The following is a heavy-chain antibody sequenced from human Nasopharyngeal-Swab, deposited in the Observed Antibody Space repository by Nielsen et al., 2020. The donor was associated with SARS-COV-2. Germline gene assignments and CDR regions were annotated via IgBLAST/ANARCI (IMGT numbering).Heavy chain of an antibody. Sequence: GESLKISCAASGFTFSSYAMHWVRQAPGKGLEWVAVISYDGSNKYYADSVKGRFTISRDNSKNTLYLQMNSLRAEDTAAYYCGRGNGGPPSYYYYYYYMDVWGKGTTVTVSS. CDR3: GRGNGGPPSYYYYYYYMDV. CDR1: GFTFSSYA. J-gene: IGHJ6*03. CDR2: ISYDGSNK. D-gene: IGHD1-1*01. V-gene: IGHV3-30-3*01.